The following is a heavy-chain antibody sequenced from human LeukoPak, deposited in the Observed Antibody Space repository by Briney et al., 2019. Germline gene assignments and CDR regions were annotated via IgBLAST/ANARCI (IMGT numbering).Heavy chain of an antibody. J-gene: IGHJ3*01. CDR3: ASLVGGYYPPVEAFDV. D-gene: IGHD3-3*01. CDR1: GFSFRSCW. CDR2: INGDGSTT. V-gene: IGHV3-74*01. Sequence: GGSRRPSCAASGFSFRSCWMHWVRQAPGKELVWVSRINGDGSTTNYADSVRGRFTISRDNAKNTLYLQMNSLRADDSAVYFCASLVGGYYPPVEAFDVWGQGTLVTVSS.